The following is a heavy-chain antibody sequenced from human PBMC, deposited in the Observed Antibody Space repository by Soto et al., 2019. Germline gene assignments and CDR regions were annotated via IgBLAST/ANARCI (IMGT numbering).Heavy chain of an antibody. V-gene: IGHV1-18*01. CDR3: ARDRGQWLSKGEFDP. CDR2: ISAYNGNT. J-gene: IGHJ5*02. D-gene: IGHD6-19*01. Sequence: QVQLVQSGAEVKKPGASVKVSCKASGYTFTTYGINWVRQAPGQGLEWMGCISAYNGNTNYAQKLQGRVTMTTDTSTSTAYMELRSLRSDDTAVYYCARDRGQWLSKGEFDPWGQGTLVTVSS. CDR1: GYTFTTYG.